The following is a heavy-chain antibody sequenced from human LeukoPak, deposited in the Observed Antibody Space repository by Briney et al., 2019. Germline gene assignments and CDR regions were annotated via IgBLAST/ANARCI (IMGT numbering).Heavy chain of an antibody. V-gene: IGHV3-7*01. Sequence: GGSLRLSCAASGFTFSSYWMSWVRQAPGKGLEWVANIKQDGSEKYYVDSVKGRFTISRDNAKNSLYLQMNSLRAEDTAVYYCARDERAGYSGYDLNWFDPWGQGTLVTVSS. CDR2: IKQDGSEK. D-gene: IGHD5-12*01. CDR1: GFTFSSYW. J-gene: IGHJ5*02. CDR3: ARDERAGYSGYDLNWFDP.